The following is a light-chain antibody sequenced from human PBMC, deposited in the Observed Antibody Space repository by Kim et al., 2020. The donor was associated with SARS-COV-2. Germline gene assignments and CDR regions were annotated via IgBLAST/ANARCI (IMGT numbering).Light chain of an antibody. J-gene: IGLJ3*02. CDR2: EGS. V-gene: IGLV2-23*01. Sequence: QSALTQPASVSGSPGQSITISCTGTSSDVGSYNLVSWYQQHPGKDPKLMIYEGSKRPSGVSNRFSGSKSGNTASLTISGLQAEDEADYYCCSYAGSSTPWVFGGGTQLTVL. CDR1: SSDVGSYNL. CDR3: CSYAGSSTPWV.